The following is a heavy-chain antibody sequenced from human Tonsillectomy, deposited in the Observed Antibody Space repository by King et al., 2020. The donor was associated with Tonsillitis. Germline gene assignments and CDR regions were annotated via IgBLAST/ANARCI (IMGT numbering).Heavy chain of an antibody. Sequence: QLQESGPGLVKPSQTLSLTCTVSGGSISSGGYYWSWIRQHPGKGLEWIGYIYYSGSTYYNPSLKSRVTISVDTSKNQFSLKLSAVTAADTAVYYCAGGADSSGYYYLEFVYFQHWGQGTLVTVSS. CDR3: AGGADSSGYYYLEFVYFQH. V-gene: IGHV4-31*03. J-gene: IGHJ1*01. D-gene: IGHD3-22*01. CDR2: IYYSGST. CDR1: GGSISSGGYY.